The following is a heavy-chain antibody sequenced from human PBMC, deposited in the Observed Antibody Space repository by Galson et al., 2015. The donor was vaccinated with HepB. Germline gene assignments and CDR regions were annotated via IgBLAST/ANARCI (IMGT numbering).Heavy chain of an antibody. V-gene: IGHV3-30*14. J-gene: IGHJ4*02. CDR1: GRTFSNHP. D-gene: IGHD1-14*01. CDR3: TTGSAAGRDY. CDR2: ISYDGSNK. Sequence: SLRLSCAASGRTFSNHPMHWVRQAPGKGLEWVALISYDGSNKYYADSVKGRFTISRDNSKKTLYLQMSGLRADDTGVYFCTTGSAAGRDYWGQGTLVIVSS.